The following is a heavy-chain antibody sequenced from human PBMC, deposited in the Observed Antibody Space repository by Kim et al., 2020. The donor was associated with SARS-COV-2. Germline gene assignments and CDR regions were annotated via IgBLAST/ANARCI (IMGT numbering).Heavy chain of an antibody. D-gene: IGHD6-19*01. CDR3: AREWLMASGGLGGGFDY. V-gene: IGHV1-2*02. CDR1: EDFTGHY. CDR2: LNPYSGGT. J-gene: IGHJ4*01. Sequence: ASVKVSCKASEDFTGHYIHWVRQAPGQGLEWMGWLNPYSGGTKYTQKFQGRVTMARDTSINTNYMDLRRLTSDDTAVYYWAREWLMASGGLGGGFDYWGHGTLVNVSS.